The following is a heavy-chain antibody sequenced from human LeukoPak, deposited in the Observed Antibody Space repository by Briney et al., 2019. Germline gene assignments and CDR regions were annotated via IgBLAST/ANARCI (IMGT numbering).Heavy chain of an antibody. CDR3: VSFYETN. V-gene: IGHV3-74*01. CDR2: VNSDGSWT. Sequence: GRSLRLSCAASGSYWMHWVRQAPGKGLVWVSHVNSDGSWTSHADSVKGRFTISKDNAKNTVYLQMNNLRTEDTAVYYCVSFYETNWGRGTLVTVSS. CDR1: GSYW. D-gene: IGHD2-2*01. J-gene: IGHJ4*02.